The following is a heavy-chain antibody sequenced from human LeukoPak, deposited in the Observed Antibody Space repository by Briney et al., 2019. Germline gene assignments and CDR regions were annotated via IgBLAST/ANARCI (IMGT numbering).Heavy chain of an antibody. CDR3: ARHLSGVTGYTYGRGIDY. J-gene: IGHJ4*02. Sequence: GGSLRLSCAASGFTFSSYWMSWVRQAPGKGLEWVANIKKDGIEKHYVDSVKGRFTISRDNAKTSLYLQMNSLRAEDTAVYYCARHLSGVTGYTYGRGIDYWGQGTLVTVSS. D-gene: IGHD5-18*01. CDR2: IKKDGIEK. CDR1: GFTFSSYW. V-gene: IGHV3-7*01.